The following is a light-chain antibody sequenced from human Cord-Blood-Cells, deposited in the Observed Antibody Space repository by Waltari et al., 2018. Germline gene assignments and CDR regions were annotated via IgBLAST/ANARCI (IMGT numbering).Light chain of an antibody. CDR3: QRNYSTPL. J-gene: IGKJ4*01. V-gene: IGKV1-39*01. CDR1: QSISSY. Sequence: DIHMIQSPSSLTASVGDRVTITCRANQSISSYLNWYQQKPGKAPKLLIDAASSLQSGVPSRFSGGGSGAYFTLTISSLQPEDFASYYCQRNYSTPLFGGGTKVEIK. CDR2: AAS.